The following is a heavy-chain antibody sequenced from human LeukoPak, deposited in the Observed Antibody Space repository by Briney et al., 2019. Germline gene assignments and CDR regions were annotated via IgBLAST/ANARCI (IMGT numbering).Heavy chain of an antibody. Sequence: SQTLSLTCTVSGGSISSGGYYWSWIRQHPGKGLEWIGYIYYTGNTHYNFSLKSRVTISVATSKNQFSLKLSSVTAADTATYYCAREGRVRNRFEYWGHGTLVTVSS. D-gene: IGHD1-14*01. V-gene: IGHV4-31*03. CDR1: GGSISSGGYY. J-gene: IGHJ4*01. CDR2: IYYTGNT. CDR3: AREGRVRNRFEY.